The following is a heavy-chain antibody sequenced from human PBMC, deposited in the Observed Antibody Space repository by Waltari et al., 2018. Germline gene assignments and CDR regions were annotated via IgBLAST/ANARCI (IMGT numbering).Heavy chain of an antibody. CDR2: IIPIFGTA. CDR1: GGTFISYA. CDR3: ATTKEYSGYDLGAAFDY. J-gene: IGHJ4*02. D-gene: IGHD5-12*01. V-gene: IGHV1-69*08. Sequence: QVQLVQSGAEVKKPGSSVKVSCKASGGTFISYAISWVRQAPGQGLEWMGRIIPIFGTANYAQKFQGRVTITADKSTSTAYMELSSLRSEDTAVYYCATTKEYSGYDLGAAFDYWGQGTLVTVSS.